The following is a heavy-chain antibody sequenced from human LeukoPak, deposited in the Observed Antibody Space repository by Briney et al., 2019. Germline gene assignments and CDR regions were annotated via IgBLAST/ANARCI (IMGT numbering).Heavy chain of an antibody. D-gene: IGHD2-2*01. Sequence: PGGSLRLSCAASGFTFSSYGMHWVRQAPGKGLEWVAFIWYDGSNKYYTDSVKGRFTISRDNSKSTLYLQMNSLRAEDTAVYYCARDTARVPFDPWGQGTLVIVSS. CDR2: IWYDGSNK. CDR1: GFTFSSYG. V-gene: IGHV3-33*01. CDR3: ARDTARVPFDP. J-gene: IGHJ5*02.